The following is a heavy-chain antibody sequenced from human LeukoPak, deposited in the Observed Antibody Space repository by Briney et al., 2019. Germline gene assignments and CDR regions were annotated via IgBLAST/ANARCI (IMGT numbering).Heavy chain of an antibody. CDR2: IYTSGST. CDR3: AREKGSSSYADGFDI. CDR1: GGSISSGSYY. V-gene: IGHV4-61*02. J-gene: IGHJ3*02. D-gene: IGHD6-13*01. Sequence: SETLSLTCTVSGGSISSGSYYWSWIRQPAGKGLEWIGRIYTSGSTNYNPSLKSRVTISVDTSKNQFSLKLSSVTAADTAVYYCAREKGSSSYADGFDIWGQGTMVTVSS.